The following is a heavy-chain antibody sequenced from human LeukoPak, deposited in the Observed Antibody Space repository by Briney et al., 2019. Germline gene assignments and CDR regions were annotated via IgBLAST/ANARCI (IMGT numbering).Heavy chain of an antibody. D-gene: IGHD6-19*01. CDR3: TRAYSSGWSAFDI. Sequence: GGSLRLSCAASGFTFSSYWMSWVRQAPGKGVEWVSSISRSRSDIYYADSVKGGFTISRDNAKNSLYLQMNSLRAEDTAVYYCTRAYSSGWSAFDIWGQGTMVTVSS. CDR1: GFTFSSYW. V-gene: IGHV3-21*01. J-gene: IGHJ3*02. CDR2: ISRSRSDI.